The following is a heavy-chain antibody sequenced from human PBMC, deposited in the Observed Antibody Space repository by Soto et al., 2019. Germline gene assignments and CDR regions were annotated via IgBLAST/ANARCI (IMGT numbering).Heavy chain of an antibody. Sequence: ASVKVSCKASGYIFITYGISWVRQAPGQGLEWMGRISAYNGNTKYAQSLQGRVTMTTDTSTNTAYMELRSLRSDDTAVYYCARDLDGSGSYYTGCWGPGSLVTVSS. CDR3: ARDLDGSGSYYTGC. D-gene: IGHD3-10*01. CDR2: ISAYNGNT. J-gene: IGHJ4*02. CDR1: GYIFITYG. V-gene: IGHV1-18*01.